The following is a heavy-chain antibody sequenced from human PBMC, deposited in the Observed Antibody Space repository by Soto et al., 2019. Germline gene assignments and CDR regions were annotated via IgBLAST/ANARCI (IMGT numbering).Heavy chain of an antibody. V-gene: IGHV5-51*01. Sequence: ESLKISCKDSGFSFSSYWIGWVRQMPGKGLECMGIIYPRDSDTRYNPSFQGQVTISVDTSISTAYLQWSSLRTSDTAMYYCTRTGVSSTFEIWGQGTMVTVSS. D-gene: IGHD3-3*01. CDR2: IYPRDSDT. CDR1: GFSFSSYW. CDR3: TRTGVSSTFEI. J-gene: IGHJ3*02.